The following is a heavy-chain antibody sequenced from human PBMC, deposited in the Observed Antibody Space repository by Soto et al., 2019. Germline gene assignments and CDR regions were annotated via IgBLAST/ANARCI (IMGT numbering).Heavy chain of an antibody. CDR3: AKVLGRYSSGYHLGMDV. J-gene: IGHJ6*02. CDR1: GFTFSSYG. CDR2: ISYDGSNK. Sequence: GGSLRLSCAASGFTFSSYGMHWVRQAPGKGLEWVAVISYDGSNKYYADSVKGRFTISRDNSKNTLYLQMNSLRAEDTAVYYCAKVLGRYSSGYHLGMDVWGQGTTVTVSS. D-gene: IGHD6-19*01. V-gene: IGHV3-30*18.